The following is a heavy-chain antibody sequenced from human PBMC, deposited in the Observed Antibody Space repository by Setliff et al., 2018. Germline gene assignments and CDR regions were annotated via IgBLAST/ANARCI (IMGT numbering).Heavy chain of an antibody. Sequence: SETLSLTCTVPGGSISDNGYFWGWVRRPPGKGLEWIGNIYFGGNTYFNPSFKSRVTMSIGTSNSQFSLKLSSVTAADTAIYYCARDASASDGRNAFDIWGQGTMVTVSS. CDR2: IYFGGNT. D-gene: IGHD1-26*01. CDR3: ARDASASDGRNAFDI. V-gene: IGHV4-39*07. J-gene: IGHJ3*02. CDR1: GGSISDNGYF.